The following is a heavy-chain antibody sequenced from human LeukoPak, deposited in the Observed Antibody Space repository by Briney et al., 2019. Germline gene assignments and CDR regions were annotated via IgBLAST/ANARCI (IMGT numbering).Heavy chain of an antibody. CDR3: ARDYYDITGFAFDI. CDR2: INSDGSSA. V-gene: IGHV3-74*01. D-gene: IGHD3-22*01. Sequence: GGSLRLPCQAPGFTFSSYWMHWVRQAPGKGLVWVPRINSDGSSASCDGSVLSRITTSSDNANNKLYLLMNSLIDEDTAVYYCARDYYDITGFAFDIWGQGTMVTVSS. CDR1: GFTFSSYW. J-gene: IGHJ3*02.